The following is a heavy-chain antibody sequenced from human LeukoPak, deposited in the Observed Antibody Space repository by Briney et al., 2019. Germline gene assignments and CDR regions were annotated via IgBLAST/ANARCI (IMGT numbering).Heavy chain of an antibody. CDR1: GGSFSGYY. CDR3: ARGPARRGFLYQTSDY. Sequence: SETLSLTCAVYGGSFSGYYWSWMRQPPGKGLEWIGEINHSGSTNYNPSLKSRVTISVDTSKNQFSLKLSFVTAADTAVYYCARGPARRGFLYQTSDYWGQGTLVTVSS. J-gene: IGHJ4*02. CDR2: INHSGST. V-gene: IGHV4-34*01. D-gene: IGHD2-2*01.